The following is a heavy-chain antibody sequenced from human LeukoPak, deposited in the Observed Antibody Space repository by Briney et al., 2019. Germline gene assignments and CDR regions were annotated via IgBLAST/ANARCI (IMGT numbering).Heavy chain of an antibody. CDR2: LKQDGSEI. J-gene: IGHJ4*02. CDR1: DFTFSNYW. V-gene: IGHV3-7*01. D-gene: IGHD4-17*01. CDR3: ATIEAVRFHY. Sequence: GGSLRLSCVASDFTFSNYWMSWVRQAPGKGLEWVGNLKQDGSEIYYLDSVKGRFTISRDNTKNSLYLQMNSLRAEDTAVYYCATIEAVRFHYWGQGTLVTASS.